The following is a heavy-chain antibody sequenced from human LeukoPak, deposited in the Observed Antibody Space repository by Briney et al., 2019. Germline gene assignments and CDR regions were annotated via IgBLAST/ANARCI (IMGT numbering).Heavy chain of an antibody. CDR1: GFTFSNAW. J-gene: IGHJ5*02. Sequence: PGGSLRLSCAASGFTFSNAWMSWVRQAPGKGLEWVGRIKSKTDGWTTDYAAPVKGRFTISRDDSKNTLYLQMNSLKSEDTAVYYCTTDEYGSGGSCYWFDPWGQGALVTVSS. D-gene: IGHD2-15*01. CDR3: TTDEYGSGGSCYWFDP. CDR2: IKSKTDGWTT. V-gene: IGHV3-15*01.